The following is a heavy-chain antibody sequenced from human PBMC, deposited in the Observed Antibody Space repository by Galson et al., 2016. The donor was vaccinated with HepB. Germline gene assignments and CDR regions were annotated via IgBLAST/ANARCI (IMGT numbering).Heavy chain of an antibody. CDR2: INPRDGTT. Sequence: SVKVSCKASGYTFTTNYIHWVRQAPGRGLEWMRMINPRDGTTTYAQTLQGRVTMTRDTSTRGVDMELSSLRSEDTAVYYCARIFIGTGGRGFDHWGQGALVTVSS. V-gene: IGHV1-46*04. CDR1: GYTFTTNY. D-gene: IGHD6-13*01. CDR3: ARIFIGTGGRGFDH. J-gene: IGHJ4*02.